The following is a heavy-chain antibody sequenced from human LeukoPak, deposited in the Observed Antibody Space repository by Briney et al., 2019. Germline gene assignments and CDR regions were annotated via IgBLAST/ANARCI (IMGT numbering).Heavy chain of an antibody. CDR2: ISVYNGNT. J-gene: IGHJ6*03. CDR3: VRDHHYYGSGKYDNPRGYYYYYMDV. CDR1: GYTFTSYG. D-gene: IGHD3-10*01. Sequence: ASVKVSCKASGYTFTSYGISWVRQAPGQGLEWMGWISVYNGNTNYAQKLQGRVTMTTDTSTSTAYMELRSLRSDDTAVYYCVRDHHYYGSGKYDNPRGYYYYYMDVWGKGTTVTISS. V-gene: IGHV1-18*01.